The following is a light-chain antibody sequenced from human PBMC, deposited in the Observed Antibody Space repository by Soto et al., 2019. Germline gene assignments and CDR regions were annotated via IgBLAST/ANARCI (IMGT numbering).Light chain of an antibody. CDR3: CSYAGSYTFGV. V-gene: IGLV2-11*01. CDR1: SSDVGGYNY. CDR2: DVS. Sequence: QSVLTQPRSVSGSPGQSVTISCTGTSSDVGGYNYVSWYQQHPGKAPKVMIYDVSKRLSGVPDRFSGSKSGNTASLTISGLQAEDEADYYCCSYAGSYTFGVFGGGTKLTVL. J-gene: IGLJ2*01.